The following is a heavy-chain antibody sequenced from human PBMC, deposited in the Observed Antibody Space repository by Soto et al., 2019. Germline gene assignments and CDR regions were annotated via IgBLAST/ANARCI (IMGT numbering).Heavy chain of an antibody. J-gene: IGHJ4*02. CDR2: INHSGST. CDR3: ARGPYYDF. Sequence: SETLSLTCAVYGGSFSGYYWSWIRQPPGKGLEWIGEINHSGSTNYNPSLKSPVTISVDTSKNQFSLKLSSVTAADTAVYYCARGPYYDFWGQGTLVTVSS. CDR1: GGSFSGYY. V-gene: IGHV4-34*01.